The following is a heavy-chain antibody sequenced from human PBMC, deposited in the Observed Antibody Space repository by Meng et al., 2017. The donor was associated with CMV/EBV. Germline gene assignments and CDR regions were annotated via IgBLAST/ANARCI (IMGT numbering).Heavy chain of an antibody. D-gene: IGHD2-15*01. Sequence: RGLSGAASGFTVSSSYMSWVRQAPGKGLVWVSVIYSGGSTYYADSVKGRFTISRDNSKNTLYLQMNSLRAEDTAVYYCARGTPQFDPWGQGTLVTVSS. J-gene: IGHJ5*02. CDR2: IYSGGST. CDR1: GFTVSSSY. CDR3: ARGTPQFDP. V-gene: IGHV3-66*02.